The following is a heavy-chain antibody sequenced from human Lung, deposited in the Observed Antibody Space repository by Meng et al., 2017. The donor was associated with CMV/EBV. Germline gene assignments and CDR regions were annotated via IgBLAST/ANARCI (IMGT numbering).Heavy chain of an antibody. D-gene: IGHD6-19*01. Sequence: QGAVEESGPGLVKPSGTLSLTCAVSGGSISSSNWWSWVRQPPGKGLEWIGEIYHSGSTNYNPSLKSRVTISVDKSKNQFSLKLSSVTAADTAVYYCASFPPPGKQWLVTDYWGQGTLVTVSS. CDR1: GGSISSSNW. CDR2: IYHSGST. J-gene: IGHJ4*02. CDR3: ASFPPPGKQWLVTDY. V-gene: IGHV4-4*02.